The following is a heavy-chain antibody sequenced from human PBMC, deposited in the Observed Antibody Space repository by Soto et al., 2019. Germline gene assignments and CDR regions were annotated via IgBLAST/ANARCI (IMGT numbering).Heavy chain of an antibody. Sequence: PSETLSLTCAVSGGSISSGGYSWSWIRQPPGKGLEWIAYIYYSGSTYYNPSLKSRVTISVDTSKNQFSLKLSSVTAADTAVYYCASNSYGYTFYDYWAQGTLVTVSS. V-gene: IGHV4-30-2*05. CDR1: GGSISSGGYS. J-gene: IGHJ4*02. D-gene: IGHD5-18*01. CDR3: ASNSYGYTFYDY. CDR2: IYYSGST.